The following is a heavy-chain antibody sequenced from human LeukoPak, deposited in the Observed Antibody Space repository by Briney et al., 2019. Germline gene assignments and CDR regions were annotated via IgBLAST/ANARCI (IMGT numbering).Heavy chain of an antibody. CDR1: GYTFTGYY. CDR3: ARVGLPPTSGYYDSSGYYSLDY. V-gene: IGHV1-2*02. CDR2: INPNSGGT. J-gene: IGHJ4*02. Sequence: GASVKVSCKASGYTFTGYYMHWVRQAPGQGLEWMGWINPNSGGTNYAQKFQGRVTMTRDTSISTAYMELSRLRSDDTAVYYCARVGLPPTSGYYDSSGYYSLDYWGQGTLVTVSS. D-gene: IGHD3-22*01.